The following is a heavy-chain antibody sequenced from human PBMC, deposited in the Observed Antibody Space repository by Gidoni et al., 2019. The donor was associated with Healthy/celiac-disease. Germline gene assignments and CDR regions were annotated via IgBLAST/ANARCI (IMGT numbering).Heavy chain of an antibody. CDR1: GFTFGDYA. V-gene: IGHV3-49*03. D-gene: IGHD3-10*01. CDR3: TRDRPLLWFGELPRDY. Sequence: EVQLVESGGGLVQPGRSLRLSCTASGFTFGDYAMSWFRQAPGKGLEWVGFMRSKAYGGTTEYAASVKGRFTISRDDSKSIAYLQMNSLKTEDTAVYYCTRDRPLLWFGELPRDYWGQGTLVTVSS. CDR2: MRSKAYGGTT. J-gene: IGHJ4*02.